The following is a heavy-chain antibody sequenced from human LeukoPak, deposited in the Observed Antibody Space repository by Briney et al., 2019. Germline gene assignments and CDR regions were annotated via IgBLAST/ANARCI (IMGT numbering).Heavy chain of an antibody. CDR1: GGTFSSYG. D-gene: IGHD5-24*01. V-gene: IGHV1-69*05. CDR3: ARSRRAGYNVYYFDS. J-gene: IGHJ4*02. CDR2: IIPIFRTP. Sequence: ASVKVSCKASGGTFSSYGISWVRQAPGQGLEWMGGIIPIFRTPNYAPNFRGRVTITTDESSTTVYMELSSLRSDDTAVYYCARSRRAGYNVYYFDSWGQGTLVTVSS.